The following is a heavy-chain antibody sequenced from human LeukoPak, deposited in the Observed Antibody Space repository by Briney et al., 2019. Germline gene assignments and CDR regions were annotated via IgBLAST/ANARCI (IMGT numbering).Heavy chain of an antibody. CDR1: GDSVSSNSAA. CDR2: TYYRSKWYN. CDR3: ARAPVTRGWLVRDYYYYMDV. D-gene: IGHD6-19*01. V-gene: IGHV6-1*01. Sequence: SQILSLTCAISGDSVSSNSAAWNWIRQSPSRGLEWLGRTYYRSKWYNDYAVSVKSRITINPDTSKNQFSLQLNSVTPEDTAVYYCARAPVTRGWLVRDYYYYMDVWGKGTTVTVSS. J-gene: IGHJ6*03.